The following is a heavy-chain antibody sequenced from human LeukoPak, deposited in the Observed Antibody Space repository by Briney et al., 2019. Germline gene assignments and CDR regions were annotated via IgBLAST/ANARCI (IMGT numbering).Heavy chain of an antibody. Sequence: SETLSLTCAVSGASISSSSYYWSWIRQPPGKGLEWIGEINHSGSTNYNPSLKSRVTISVDTSKNQFSLKLSSVTAADTAVYYCARGQGRLNPLDYWGQGTLVTVSS. J-gene: IGHJ4*02. V-gene: IGHV4-39*07. CDR1: GASISSSSYY. CDR2: INHSGST. CDR3: ARGQGRLNPLDY. D-gene: IGHD1-1*01.